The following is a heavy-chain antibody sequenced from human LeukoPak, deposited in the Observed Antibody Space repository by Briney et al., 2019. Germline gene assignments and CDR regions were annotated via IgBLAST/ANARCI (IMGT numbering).Heavy chain of an antibody. V-gene: IGHV3-7*01. Sequence: PGGSLRLSCAASGFTFSSYWMSWVRQAPGKGREWVANIKQEGSEKYYVDSVKGRFTISRDNAKNSLYLQMNSLRAEDTAVYYCARTSHFNLVVVAEDYWGQGTLVTVSS. J-gene: IGHJ4*02. CDR2: IKQEGSEK. CDR1: GFTFSSYW. CDR3: ARTSHFNLVVVAEDY. D-gene: IGHD2-15*01.